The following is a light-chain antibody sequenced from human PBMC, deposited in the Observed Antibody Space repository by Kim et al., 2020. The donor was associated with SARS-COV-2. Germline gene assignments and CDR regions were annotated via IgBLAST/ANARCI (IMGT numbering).Light chain of an antibody. V-gene: IGKV3-15*01. J-gene: IGKJ1*01. CDR3: QQYNNWPPT. Sequence: VSPGERATFSCRASQSINSNLAWYQQKPGQAPRLPISLASTRATGIPARFSGSGSGTEFTLTISSLQSEDFAVYYCQQYNNWPPTFGQGTKVDIK. CDR1: QSINSN. CDR2: LAS.